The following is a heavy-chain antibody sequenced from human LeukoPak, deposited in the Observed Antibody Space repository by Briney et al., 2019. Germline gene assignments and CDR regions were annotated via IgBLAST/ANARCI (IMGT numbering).Heavy chain of an antibody. V-gene: IGHV4-39*01. CDR1: GGSISSSSYY. Sequence: SETLSLTCTVSGGSISSSSYYWGWIRQPPGKRLEWIGSIYYSGSTYYNPSLKSRVTISVDTSKNQFSLKLSSVTAADTAVYYCARIGNRSYGDYEGYWGQGTLVTVSS. J-gene: IGHJ4*02. D-gene: IGHD4-17*01. CDR3: ARIGNRSYGDYEGY. CDR2: IYYSGST.